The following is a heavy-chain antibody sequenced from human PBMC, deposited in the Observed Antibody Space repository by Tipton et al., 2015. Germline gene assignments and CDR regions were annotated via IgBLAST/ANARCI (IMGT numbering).Heavy chain of an antibody. V-gene: IGHV4-59*01. CDR2: ISYIGNT. D-gene: IGHD3-10*01. Sequence: TLSLTCTVSGGSISSYYWSWIRQPPGKGLEWIGYISYIGNTNYNPSLKSRVTISVDTSKNQFSLKLSSVTAADTAVYFCARDAGIYDNNGYDSWGRGTLVTVSS. CDR1: GGSISSYY. CDR3: ARDAGIYDNNGYDS. J-gene: IGHJ4*02.